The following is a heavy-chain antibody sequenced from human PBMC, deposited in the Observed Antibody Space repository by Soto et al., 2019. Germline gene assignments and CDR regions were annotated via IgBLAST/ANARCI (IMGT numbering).Heavy chain of an antibody. V-gene: IGHV1-69*01. Sequence: QVQLVQSGAEVKKPGSSVKVSCKASGGTLNTNTITWWRQSPGRGLEWLGGIMPLYAKPTYAQPFLGRLTIAADEHTSTVYMELSSLRSEDTALYYCASLNNWSSGDGRIDVWGRGTAVSVSS. CDR1: GGTLNTNT. D-gene: IGHD1-26*01. CDR2: IMPLYAKP. CDR3: ASLNNWSSGDGRIDV. J-gene: IGHJ6*02.